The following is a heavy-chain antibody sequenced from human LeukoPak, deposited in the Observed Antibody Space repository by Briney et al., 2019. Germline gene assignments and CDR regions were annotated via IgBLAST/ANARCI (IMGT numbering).Heavy chain of an antibody. CDR1: GYTFTSYG. D-gene: IGHD3-9*01. CDR2: ISAYNGNT. J-gene: IGHJ4*02. CDR3: ARDGHLRYFDWLSGKTPIDY. Sequence: GASVKVSCKASGYTFTSYGISWVRQAPGQGLEWMGWISAYNGNTNYAQKLQGRVTMTTDTSTSTAYMELRSLRSDDTAVYYCARDGHLRYFDWLSGKTPIDYWGQGTLVTVSS. V-gene: IGHV1-18*01.